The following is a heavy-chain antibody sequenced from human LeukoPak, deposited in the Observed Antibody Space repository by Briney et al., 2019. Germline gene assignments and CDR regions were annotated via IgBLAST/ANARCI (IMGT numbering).Heavy chain of an antibody. D-gene: IGHD5-24*01. CDR1: GFTFDDYA. J-gene: IGHJ5*02. CDR2: ISWNSGSI. Sequence: GRSLRLSCAASGFTFDDYAMHWVRQAPGKGLEWVSGISWNSGSIGYADSVKGRFTISRDNAKNTLYLQMNSLRAEDTAVYYCARDRGRWLQFPWGQGTLVTVSS. V-gene: IGHV3-9*01. CDR3: ARDRGRWLQFP.